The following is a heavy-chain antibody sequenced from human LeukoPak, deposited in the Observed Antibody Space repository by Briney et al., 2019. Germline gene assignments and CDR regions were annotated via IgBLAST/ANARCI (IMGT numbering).Heavy chain of an antibody. J-gene: IGHJ4*02. V-gene: IGHV4-59*01. CDR2: IYYSGST. CDR3: ARDRSGYSSGWYHLGY. D-gene: IGHD6-19*01. CDR1: GGSISGYY. Sequence: TSETLSLTCTVSGGSISGYYWSWIRQPPEKGLEWIGYIYYSGSTNYNPSLKSRVSISVDTSNNQFSLKVSSVTAADTAVYCCARDRSGYSSGWYHLGYWGQGTVVTVSS.